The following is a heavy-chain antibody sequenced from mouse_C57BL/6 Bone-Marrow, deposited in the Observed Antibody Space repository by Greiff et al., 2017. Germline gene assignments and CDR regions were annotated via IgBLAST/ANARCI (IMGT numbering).Heavy chain of an antibody. CDR2: FYPGSGSI. Sequence: QVHVKQSGAELVKPGASVKLSCKASGYIFTEYTIHWVKQRSGQGLEWIGWFYPGSGSIKYNERFKDKATLTAEKSSNTVYMELSRLTSEDSAVYFCARHERYYDYEGYFDYWGQGTTLTVSS. D-gene: IGHD2-4*01. CDR1: GYIFTEYT. CDR3: ARHERYYDYEGYFDY. V-gene: IGHV1-62-2*01. J-gene: IGHJ2*01.